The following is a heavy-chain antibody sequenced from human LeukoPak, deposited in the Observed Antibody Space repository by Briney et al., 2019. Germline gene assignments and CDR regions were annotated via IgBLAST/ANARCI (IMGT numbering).Heavy chain of an antibody. J-gene: IGHJ4*02. Sequence: PGGSLRLSCAASGFTFSSYWMSWVRQAPGKGLEWVANIKQDGSEKYYVDSVKGRFTISRDNAKNSLYLQMNSLRAEDTAVYYCARGVVPAAHNPFDYWGQGTLVTVSS. CDR2: IKQDGSEK. D-gene: IGHD2-2*01. CDR1: GFTFSSYW. CDR3: ARGVVPAAHNPFDY. V-gene: IGHV3-7*01.